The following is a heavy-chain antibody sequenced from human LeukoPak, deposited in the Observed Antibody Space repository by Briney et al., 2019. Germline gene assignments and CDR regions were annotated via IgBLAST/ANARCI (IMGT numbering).Heavy chain of an antibody. Sequence: ASVKVSCKASGYTFTGYYMHWVRQAPGQGLEWMGWINPNSGGISYAQKFQGRVTMTRDTSISTAYMDLSSLRSDDTAVYYCARLGDLYGDYGIHDYWGQGTLVTVSS. V-gene: IGHV1-2*02. CDR3: ARLGDLYGDYGIHDY. CDR2: INPNSGGI. CDR1: GYTFTGYY. J-gene: IGHJ4*02. D-gene: IGHD4-17*01.